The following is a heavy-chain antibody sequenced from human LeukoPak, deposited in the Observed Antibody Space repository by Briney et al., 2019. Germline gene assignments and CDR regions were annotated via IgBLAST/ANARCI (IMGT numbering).Heavy chain of an antibody. CDR2: ISSSSSTI. Sequence: GGSLRLSCAASGFTFSSYSMNWVRQAPGKGLEWVSYISSSSSTIYYADSVKGRFTISRDNAKNSLYLQMNSLRAEDTAVYYCARDGGGYSYGYEFDYWGQGTLVTVSS. V-gene: IGHV3-48*04. CDR1: GFTFSSYS. J-gene: IGHJ4*02. CDR3: ARDGGGYSYGYEFDY. D-gene: IGHD5-18*01.